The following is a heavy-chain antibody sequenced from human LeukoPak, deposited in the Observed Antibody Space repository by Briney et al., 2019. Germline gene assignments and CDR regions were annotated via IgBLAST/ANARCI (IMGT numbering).Heavy chain of an antibody. D-gene: IGHD6-13*01. J-gene: IGHJ4*02. CDR2: VNESGRS. CDR3: ARSGRYSSSWYVVY. V-gene: IGHV4-34*01. Sequence: PSETLSLTCSVSGGSLSGYSWTWIRQSPGNGLEWIGEVNESGRSKYSPSLKSRVTISRDTSKNQFSLKLSSVTAADTAVYYCARSGRYSSSWYVVYWGQGTLVTVSS. CDR1: GGSLSGYS.